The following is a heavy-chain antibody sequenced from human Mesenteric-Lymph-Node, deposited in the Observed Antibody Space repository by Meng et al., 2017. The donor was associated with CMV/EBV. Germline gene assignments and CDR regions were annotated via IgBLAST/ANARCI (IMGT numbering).Heavy chain of an antibody. CDR3: ARLGPIEAFDI. V-gene: IGHV3-21*01. J-gene: IGHJ3*02. CDR2: ITSSRSGYI. Sequence: GESLKISCAASGFTFSNYDVNWVRQAPGKGLEWVSFITSSRSGYIYYADSVKGRFTISRDNAKKSLFLQMNSLRAEDTAVYYCARLGPIEAFDIWGQGTMVTVSS. D-gene: IGHD1-26*01. CDR1: GFTFSNYD.